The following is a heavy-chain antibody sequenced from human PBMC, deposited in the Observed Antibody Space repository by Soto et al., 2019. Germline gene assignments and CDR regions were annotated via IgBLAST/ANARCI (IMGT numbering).Heavy chain of an antibody. CDR2: ISSSSSYT. J-gene: IGHJ4*02. CDR1: GFTFSDYY. D-gene: IGHD5-12*01. Sequence: QVQLVESGGGLVKPGGSLRLSCAASGFTFSDYYMSWIRQAPGKGLEWVSYISSSSSYTNYADSVKGRFTISRDNAKNSLYLQMNSLRAEDTAVYYCARDRNSGYWVYWGQLTLVTVSS. V-gene: IGHV3-11*06. CDR3: ARDRNSGYWVY.